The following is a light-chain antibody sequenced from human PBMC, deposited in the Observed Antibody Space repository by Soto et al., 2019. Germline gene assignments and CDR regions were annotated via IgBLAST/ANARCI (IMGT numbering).Light chain of an antibody. Sequence: TQSRRIVKLYTGERATLSCRASQSVSNNYLAWYQQKPGQAPRLLIYGASKRATGIPDRFSGSGSGTDFTLTISILEHEDFAVYYSQQYGSSGTFGQGTKVDIK. CDR2: GAS. CDR1: QSVSNNY. CDR3: QQYGSSGT. V-gene: IGKV3-20*01. J-gene: IGKJ1*01.